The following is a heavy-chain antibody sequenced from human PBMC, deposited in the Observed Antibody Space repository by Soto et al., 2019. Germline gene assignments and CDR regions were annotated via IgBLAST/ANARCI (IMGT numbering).Heavy chain of an antibody. J-gene: IGHJ4*02. CDR3: ARGRGYSYGYSGY. CDR1: GGSFSGYY. D-gene: IGHD5-18*01. Sequence: NPSETLSLTCAVYGGSFSGYYWSWIRQPPGKGLEWIGEINHSGSTNYNPSLKSRVTISVDTSKNQFSLKLSSVTAADTAVYYCARGRGYSYGYSGYWGQGTLVTVSS. V-gene: IGHV4-34*01. CDR2: INHSGST.